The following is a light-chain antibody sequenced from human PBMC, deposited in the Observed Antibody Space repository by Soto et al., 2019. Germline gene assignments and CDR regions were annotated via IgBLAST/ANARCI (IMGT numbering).Light chain of an antibody. CDR1: SSDVGGYNY. CDR2: EVS. J-gene: IGLJ3*02. Sequence: QSVLTQPASVSGSPGQSITISCTGTSSDVGGYNYVSWYQQHPGKAPKLMIYEVSKRPSGVPDRFSGSKSGNTASLTVSGRQAEDEADYYCNSYAGSNNWVFGGGTKLTVL. CDR3: NSYAGSNNWV. V-gene: IGLV2-8*01.